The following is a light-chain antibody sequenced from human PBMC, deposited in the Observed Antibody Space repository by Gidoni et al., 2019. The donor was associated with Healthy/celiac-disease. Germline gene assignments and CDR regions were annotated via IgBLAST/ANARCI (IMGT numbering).Light chain of an antibody. CDR1: QDISNY. V-gene: IGKV1-33*01. Sequence: DIQMTQSPSSLSASVGDRVTITCQASQDISNYVNWYQQKPGKAPKLLIYDASNLETGVPSRFSGSGFGTDFTFTISSLQPEDIATYYCQQYDNLPLTFGGGTKVEIK. J-gene: IGKJ4*01. CDR3: QQYDNLPLT. CDR2: DAS.